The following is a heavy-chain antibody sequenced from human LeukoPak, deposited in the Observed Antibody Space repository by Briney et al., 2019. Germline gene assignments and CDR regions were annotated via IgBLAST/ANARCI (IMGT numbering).Heavy chain of an antibody. D-gene: IGHD5-12*01. Sequence: PSETLSLTCTLSGISITNNRYYCGWVRQPPGKELEWIGTIHYGGNTYYNPSLRSRVTVSVDSSSNQFSLRLSSMTAADTAVYYCAAYSGFDWRNYFDYWGQGFLVTVSS. V-gene: IGHV4-39*01. CDR2: IHYGGNT. CDR1: GISITNNRYY. CDR3: AAYSGFDWRNYFDY. J-gene: IGHJ4*02.